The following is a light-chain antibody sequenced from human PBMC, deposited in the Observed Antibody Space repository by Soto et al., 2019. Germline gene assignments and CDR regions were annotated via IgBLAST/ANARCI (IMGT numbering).Light chain of an antibody. CDR2: GAS. CDR1: GGVGDA. V-gene: IGKV1-6*01. Sequence: AIQMTQSPSSLSASVGDRVTISCRASGGVGDAGGWDQQKLGKAPKVLIYGASNLQSGVPRRFSGSGSDTHFTLALSTLQHEDCATSYCLQDINYPWTFGKGTTVDIK. CDR3: LQDINYPWT. J-gene: IGKJ1*01.